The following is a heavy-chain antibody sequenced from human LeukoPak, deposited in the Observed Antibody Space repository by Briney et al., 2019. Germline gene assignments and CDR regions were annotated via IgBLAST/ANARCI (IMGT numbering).Heavy chain of an antibody. Sequence: SETLSLTCTVSGGSISSYYWSWIRQPPGKGLEWIGYIYYSGSTNYNPSLKSRVTISVDTSKNQFSLKLSSVSAADTAVYYCARGSGSGWPRESAPLNYGMDVWGQGTTVTVSS. CDR3: ARGSGSGWPRESAPLNYGMDV. V-gene: IGHV4-59*01. CDR2: IYYSGST. J-gene: IGHJ6*02. CDR1: GGSISSYY. D-gene: IGHD6-19*01.